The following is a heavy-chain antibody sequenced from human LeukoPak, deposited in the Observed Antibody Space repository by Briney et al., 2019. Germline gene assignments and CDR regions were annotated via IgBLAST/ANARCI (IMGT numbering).Heavy chain of an antibody. CDR2: INHSGST. J-gene: IGHJ3*02. CDR1: GGSFSGYY. V-gene: IGHV4-34*01. CDR3: ARGRPITMVRGKRDAFDI. D-gene: IGHD3-10*01. Sequence: PSETLSLTCAVYGGSFSGYYWSWIRQPPGKGLEWIGEINHSGSTNYNPSLKSRVTISVDTSKNQFSLKLSSVTAADTAVYYCARGRPITMVRGKRDAFDIWGQGTMVTVSS.